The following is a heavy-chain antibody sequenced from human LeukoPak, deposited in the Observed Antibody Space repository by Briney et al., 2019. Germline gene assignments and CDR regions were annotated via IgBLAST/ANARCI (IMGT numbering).Heavy chain of an antibody. D-gene: IGHD1-7*01. Sequence: PGGSLRLSCPASGFIFNTYGMSWVRQAPGKGLEWVSRINSDGSSTSYADSVKGRFTISRDNAKNTLYLQMNSLRAEDTAVYYCAREGNWNFVYFDYWGQGTLVTVSS. CDR1: GFIFNTYG. CDR2: INSDGSST. J-gene: IGHJ4*02. V-gene: IGHV3-74*01. CDR3: AREGNWNFVYFDY.